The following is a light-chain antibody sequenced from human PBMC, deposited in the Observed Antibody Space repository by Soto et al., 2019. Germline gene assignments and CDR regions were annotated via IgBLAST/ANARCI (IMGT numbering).Light chain of an antibody. V-gene: IGLV2-23*02. CDR3: CSYAGSSTFSYF. CDR1: SSDVGSYNL. J-gene: IGLJ1*01. CDR2: EVS. Sequence: QSALTQPASVSGSPGQSITISCTGASSDVGSYNLVSWYQQHPGKAPKLMIYEVSKRPSGVSNRFSGSKSGNTASLTISGLQAEDEADYYCCSYAGSSTFSYFFGTGTKVTVL.